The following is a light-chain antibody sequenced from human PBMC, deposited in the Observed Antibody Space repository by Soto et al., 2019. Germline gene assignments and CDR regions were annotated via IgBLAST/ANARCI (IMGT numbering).Light chain of an antibody. Sequence: IGMTQSPATLSVSPGERATLSCRASQSVSSDLAWYHQKPGQAPRLLIYGASTRAAGIPARFSGSGSGTDFTLTISGLEPEDFATYYCQLYGSSPLFGPGTKVDNK. CDR1: QSVSSD. J-gene: IGKJ3*01. CDR3: QLYGSSPL. V-gene: IGKV3-15*01. CDR2: GAS.